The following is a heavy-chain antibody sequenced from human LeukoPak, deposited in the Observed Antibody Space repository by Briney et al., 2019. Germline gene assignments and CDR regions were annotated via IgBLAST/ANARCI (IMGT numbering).Heavy chain of an antibody. D-gene: IGHD2/OR15-2a*01. CDR2: INSDGSST. Sequence: GGSLRLSCAASGFTFSSYWMHWVRQAPGKGLVWVSRINSDGSSTSYADSVKGRFTISRDNAKNMLYLQMNSPRAEDTAVYYCARDPNIDAFDIWGQGTMVTVSS. CDR3: ARDPNIDAFDI. J-gene: IGHJ3*02. V-gene: IGHV3-74*01. CDR1: GFTFSSYW.